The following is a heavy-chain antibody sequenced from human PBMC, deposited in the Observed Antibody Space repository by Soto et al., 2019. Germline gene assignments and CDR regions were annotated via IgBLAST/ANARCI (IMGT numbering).Heavy chain of an antibody. Sequence: PSETLSLTCAVSGGSISSSNWWSWVRQPPGKGLEWIGEIYHSGSTNYNPSLKSRVTISVDTSKNQFSLKLSSVTAADTAVYYCAVDYYDSSGYYLGYFDYWGQGTLVTVSS. CDR3: AVDYYDSSGYYLGYFDY. D-gene: IGHD3-22*01. J-gene: IGHJ4*02. CDR1: GGSISSSNW. V-gene: IGHV4-4*02. CDR2: IYHSGST.